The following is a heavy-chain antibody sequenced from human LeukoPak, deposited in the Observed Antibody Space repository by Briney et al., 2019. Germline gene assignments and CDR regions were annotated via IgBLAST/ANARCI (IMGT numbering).Heavy chain of an antibody. J-gene: IGHJ6*03. D-gene: IGHD1-26*01. Sequence: GGSLRLSCAASGFTFSDYSMHWVRQAPGKGLNWVAFIRYDGNNKYYADSVKGRFTISRDNSKNMLYLEMNSLSTEDTAVYYCARDPYSGNYGDYYYYYMDVWGKGTTVTISS. CDR3: ARDPYSGNYGDYYYYYMDV. CDR1: GFTFSDYS. CDR2: IRYDGNNK. V-gene: IGHV3-30*02.